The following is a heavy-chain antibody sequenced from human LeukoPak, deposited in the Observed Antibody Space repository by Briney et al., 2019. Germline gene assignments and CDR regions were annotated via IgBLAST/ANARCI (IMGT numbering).Heavy chain of an antibody. Sequence: GESLKISCQGSGYRFTSYWIGWVRQMPGKGLEWMGIIYPGDSDTRYSPSFQGQVTISADNSISTAYLQWNSLKASDTAMYYCARQRYSSDIDYWGQGTLVTVSS. CDR2: IYPGDSDT. D-gene: IGHD6-19*01. CDR3: ARQRYSSDIDY. J-gene: IGHJ4*02. V-gene: IGHV5-51*01. CDR1: GYRFTSYW.